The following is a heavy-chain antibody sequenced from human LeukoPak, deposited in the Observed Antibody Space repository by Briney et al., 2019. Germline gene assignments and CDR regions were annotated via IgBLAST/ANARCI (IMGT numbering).Heavy chain of an antibody. D-gene: IGHD3-10*01. CDR1: GFTFTSYG. V-gene: IGHV3-30*18. CDR2: ISYDGTEK. CDR3: AKNRGSGSPFYFDY. J-gene: IGHJ4*02. Sequence: GGSLRLSCGASGFTFTSYGIHWVRQAPGKGLEWVAVISYDGTEKYYADSVKGRFTISRDNFKCTLYLQMNSLRPEDTAVYYCAKNRGSGSPFYFDYWGQGTLVTVSS.